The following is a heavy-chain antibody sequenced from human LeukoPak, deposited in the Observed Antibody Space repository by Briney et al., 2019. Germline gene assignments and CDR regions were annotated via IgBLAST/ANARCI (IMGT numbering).Heavy chain of an antibody. V-gene: IGHV1-8*01. J-gene: IGHJ5*02. D-gene: IGHD3-9*01. CDR2: MNPSSGNT. Sequence: DSVKVSCTASGYTFTSYDINWVRQAPGQGLEWMGWMNPSSGNTGYEKKFQGRVTMTRNTSISTAYMELSSLRSEDTAVYYCARGRGRVRYQSWFDPWGQGTLVTVSS. CDR3: ARGRGRVRYQSWFDP. CDR1: GYTFTSYD.